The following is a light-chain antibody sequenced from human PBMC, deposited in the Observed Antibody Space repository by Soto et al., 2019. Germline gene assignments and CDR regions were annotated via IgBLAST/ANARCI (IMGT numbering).Light chain of an antibody. V-gene: IGLV1-44*01. CDR2: SNS. CDR1: RSNIGTNT. Sequence: QSVLTQPPSASGTPGQRVTISCSGSRSNIGTNTVNWYQQLPGTAPKLLIYSNSQRPSGVPDRFSGSKSGTSASLAISGLQSEDEADYYCEAWADSLNYVFGTGTKVTVL. J-gene: IGLJ1*01. CDR3: EAWADSLNYV.